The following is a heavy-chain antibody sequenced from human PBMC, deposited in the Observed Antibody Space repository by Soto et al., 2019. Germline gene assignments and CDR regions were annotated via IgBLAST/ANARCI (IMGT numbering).Heavy chain of an antibody. CDR2: IDYNGVT. Sequence: SLEPQSHTYSVSGGYIFRSGDYWGWKRQPPGRGLEWIGNIDYNGVTYSNPSLKSRVTISRDTSKNQFSLKLTSVTAADTALYYCGKVLVGATGHTDSDSWGPGTPV. V-gene: IGHV4-39*01. CDR3: GKVLVGATGHTDSDS. D-gene: IGHD2-15*01. J-gene: IGHJ4*02. CDR1: GGYIFRSGDY.